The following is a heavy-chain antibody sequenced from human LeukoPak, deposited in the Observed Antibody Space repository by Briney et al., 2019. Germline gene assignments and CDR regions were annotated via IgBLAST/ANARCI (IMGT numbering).Heavy chain of an antibody. V-gene: IGHV1-2*02. Sequence: ASVKLSCKASGYTVSGYYIHWVRQAPGQGLEWMGWVYPASGGTDYAQKFQGRVTMTRDTSVSSAYMELDGLTSDDTAVYYCARALRYCSSATCDEVRFDYWGQGTLVTVSS. CDR1: GYTVSGYY. CDR3: ARALRYCSSATCDEVRFDY. CDR2: VYPASGGT. D-gene: IGHD2-2*01. J-gene: IGHJ4*02.